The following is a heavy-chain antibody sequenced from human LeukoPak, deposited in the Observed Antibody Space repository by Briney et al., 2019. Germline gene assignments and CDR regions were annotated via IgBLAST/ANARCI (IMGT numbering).Heavy chain of an antibody. CDR2: IFYTGTT. J-gene: IGHJ5*02. Sequence: PSETLSLTCTVSGGSISNSNYYWGWIRQPPGKELEWIGNIFYTGTTYYNPSLKSRVTMAVDMSKNQFSLKLSSVTAADTAVYYCARRSSSRKNWFDPWGQGTLVTVSS. CDR1: GGSISNSNYY. CDR3: ARRSSSRKNWFDP. D-gene: IGHD6-13*01. V-gene: IGHV4-39*07.